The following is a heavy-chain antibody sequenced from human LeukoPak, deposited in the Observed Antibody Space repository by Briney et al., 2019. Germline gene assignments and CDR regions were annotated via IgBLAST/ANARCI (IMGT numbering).Heavy chain of an antibody. CDR1: GFTLSNYA. V-gene: IGHV3-23*01. D-gene: IGHD2-2*01. J-gene: IGHJ3*02. Sequence: GGSLRLSCAASGFTLSNYAMSWVRQAPGKGLEWVSAISGSGGSTYYADSVKGRFTISRDNSKNTLYLQMNSLRAEDTAVYYCAKRFRPADIGWDAFDIWGQGTMVTVSS. CDR3: AKRFRPADIGWDAFDI. CDR2: ISGSGGST.